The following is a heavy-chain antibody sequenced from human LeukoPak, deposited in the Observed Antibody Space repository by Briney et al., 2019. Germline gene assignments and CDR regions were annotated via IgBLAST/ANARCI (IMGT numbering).Heavy chain of an antibody. CDR2: IYYSGST. D-gene: IGHD3-10*01. CDR1: GVSISSSSYY. V-gene: IGHV4-39*07. J-gene: IGHJ4*02. Sequence: SETLSLTCTVSGVSISSSSYYWGWIRQPPGKGRGWIGGIYYSGSTYYNPSLKSRVTISVDTSKNQFSLKLSSVTAADTAVYYWARHRQPGPWFGELLADYWGQRTLVTVSS. CDR3: ARHRQPGPWFGELLADY.